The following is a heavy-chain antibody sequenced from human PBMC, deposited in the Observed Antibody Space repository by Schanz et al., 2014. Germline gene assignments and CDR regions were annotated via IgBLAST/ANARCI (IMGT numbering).Heavy chain of an antibody. CDR3: ARDGDFDY. Sequence: VQVLESGEGLVEAGGSLRLSCAASGFTFSGYAMSWVRQAPGKGLEWVAIIWYDGSNKYYADSVKGRFTISRDNSKNTLFLQMSSLRAEDTAVYYCARDGDFDYWGQGTLVTVSS. CDR2: IWYDGSNK. CDR1: GFTFSGYA. J-gene: IGHJ4*02. V-gene: IGHV3-33*08.